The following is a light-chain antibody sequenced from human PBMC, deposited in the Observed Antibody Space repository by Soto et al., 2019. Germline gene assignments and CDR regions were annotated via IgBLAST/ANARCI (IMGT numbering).Light chain of an antibody. CDR3: QQYNSYSST. J-gene: IGKJ1*01. CDR2: DAS. CDR1: QSISSW. V-gene: IGKV1-5*01. Sequence: DIQLTQSPSTLSASVGDSVTLTCLASQSISSWLAWYQQKPGKAPKLLIYDASSLESGVPSRFSGSGSGTEFTLTISSLQPDDFATYYCQQYNSYSSTFGQGTKVDIK.